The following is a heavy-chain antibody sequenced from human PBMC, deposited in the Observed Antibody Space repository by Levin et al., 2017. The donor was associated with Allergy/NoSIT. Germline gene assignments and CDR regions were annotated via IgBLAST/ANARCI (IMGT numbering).Heavy chain of an antibody. Sequence: SETLSLTCTVSGGSVSSGSYFWTWIRQTPGTGLEWIGYIYYSGSSNYNPSLNSRVTISIDTSKNQFSLKLGSVIAADTAVYYCAGGAPHIQLWNVDSFKIWGQGTVVTVSS. CDR1: GGSVSSGSYF. D-gene: IGHD5-18*01. J-gene: IGHJ3*02. CDR3: AGGAPHIQLWNVDSFKI. CDR2: IYYSGSS. V-gene: IGHV4-61*01.